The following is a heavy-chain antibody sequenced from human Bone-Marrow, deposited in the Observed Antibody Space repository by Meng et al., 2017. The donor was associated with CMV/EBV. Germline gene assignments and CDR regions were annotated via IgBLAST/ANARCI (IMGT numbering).Heavy chain of an antibody. D-gene: IGHD2-2*01. Sequence: ASVKVSCKASGYPFTNYYMHWVRQAPGQELEWMGVVGPSETSTNIAQKFQGRVTLTSDTSTRTVYMELRSLRSEDTAVYYCARDATLSYYCRSTGCYGYYCDYWGQGTLVTVSS. CDR2: VGPSETST. CDR3: ARDATLSYYCRSTGCYGYYCDY. J-gene: IGHJ4*02. V-gene: IGHV1-46*01. CDR1: GYPFTNYY.